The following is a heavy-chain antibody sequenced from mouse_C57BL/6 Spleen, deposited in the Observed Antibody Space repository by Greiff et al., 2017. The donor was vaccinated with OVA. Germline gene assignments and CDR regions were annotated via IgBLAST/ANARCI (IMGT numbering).Heavy chain of an antibody. J-gene: IGHJ3*01. D-gene: IGHD2-5*01. CDR1: GYTFTDYE. V-gene: IGHV1-15*01. CDR2: IDPETGGT. Sequence: QVQLKQSGAELVRPGASVTLSCKASGYTFTDYEMHWVKQTPVHGLEWIGAIDPETGGTAYNQKFKGKAILTADKSSSTAYMELRSLTSEDSAVYYCTREDYSKPWGQGTLVTVSA. CDR3: TREDYSKP.